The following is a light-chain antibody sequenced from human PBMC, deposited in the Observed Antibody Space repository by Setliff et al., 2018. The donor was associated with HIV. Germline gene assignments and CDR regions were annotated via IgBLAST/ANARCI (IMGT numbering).Light chain of an antibody. CDR3: SSYTSSSTYV. CDR2: DVS. J-gene: IGLJ1*01. CDR1: SSDVGGYNY. V-gene: IGLV2-14*03. Sequence: QSVLTQPASVCGSPGQSITISCTGTSSDVGGYNYVSWYQQHPGKAPTLMIYDVSNRPSGVSNRFSGSKSGNTASLTISGLQAEDEADYYCSSYTSSSTYVFGTGTKVTVL.